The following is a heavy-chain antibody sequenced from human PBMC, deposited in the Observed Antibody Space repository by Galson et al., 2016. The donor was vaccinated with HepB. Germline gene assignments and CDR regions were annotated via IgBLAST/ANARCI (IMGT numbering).Heavy chain of an antibody. Sequence: SLRLSCAASGFTVSNTYMTWVRQAPGKGLGWISYISATGTTIDYADSVKGRFIISRDNAKNSLYLQMNSLRVEDTAVYYCASDSRATFGEPNWFDPWGQGTLVIVSS. V-gene: IGHV3-11*04. D-gene: IGHD3-3*01. CDR1: GFTVSNTY. J-gene: IGHJ5*02. CDR2: ISATGTTI. CDR3: ASDSRATFGEPNWFDP.